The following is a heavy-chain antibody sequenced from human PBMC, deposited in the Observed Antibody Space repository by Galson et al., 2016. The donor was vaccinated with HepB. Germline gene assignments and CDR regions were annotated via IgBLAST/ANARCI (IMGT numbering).Heavy chain of an antibody. CDR2: IIPIFGTA. Sequence: SVKVSCKASGGTFSSYAITWVRQAPGQGLEWMGGIIPIFGTANYAQKFQGRVTITADESTSTAYMELSSLRSEDTAVYYCGREKVEDRSYYSVWGGLDPWGQGTLVTVSS. J-gene: IGHJ5*02. V-gene: IGHV1-69*13. CDR3: GREKVEDRSYYSVWGGLDP. CDR1: GGTFSSYA. D-gene: IGHD3-10*01.